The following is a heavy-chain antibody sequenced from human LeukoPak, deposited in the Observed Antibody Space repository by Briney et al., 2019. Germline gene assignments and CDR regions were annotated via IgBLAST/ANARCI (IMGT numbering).Heavy chain of an antibody. J-gene: IGHJ3*02. D-gene: IGHD1-26*01. CDR1: GGSFSGYY. CDR3: ARHSGSYLKSALHI. Sequence: SETLSLTCAVYGGSFSGYYWTWIRQPPGKGLEWIGEINHSGITNYNPSLKSRVTISVDTSKNQFSLELTSVTAADTAVYYCARHSGSYLKSALHIWGQGTMVTVSS. CDR2: INHSGIT. V-gene: IGHV4-34*01.